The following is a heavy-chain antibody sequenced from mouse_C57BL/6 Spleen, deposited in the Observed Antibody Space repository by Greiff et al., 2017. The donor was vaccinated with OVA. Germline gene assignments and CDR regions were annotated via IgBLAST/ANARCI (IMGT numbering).Heavy chain of an antibody. D-gene: IGHD2-4*01. CDR3: ARYSDYDYYAMDY. V-gene: IGHV7-3*01. J-gene: IGHJ4*01. Sequence: EVKLVESGGGLVQPGGSLSLSCAASGFTFTDYYMSWVRQPPGKALEWLGFIRNKANGYTTEYSASVKGRFTISRDNSQSILYLQMNALRAEDSATYYCARYSDYDYYAMDYWGQGTPVTVSS. CDR2: IRNKANGYTT. CDR1: GFTFTDYY.